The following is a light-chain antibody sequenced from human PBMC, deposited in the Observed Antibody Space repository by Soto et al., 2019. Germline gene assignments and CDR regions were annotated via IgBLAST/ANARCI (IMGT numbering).Light chain of an antibody. CDR2: AAS. CDR3: QQSHSGIT. V-gene: IGKV1-39*01. J-gene: IGKJ5*01. Sequence: IQMTHSPSSLSASIGDRVTITCRASQSIYIYLNWYQQKAGKAPKLLIYAASSLQRGVPSTFSGGGSGTDFTLTISSLQPEDFATYYCQQSHSGITFGQGTRLEIK. CDR1: QSIYIY.